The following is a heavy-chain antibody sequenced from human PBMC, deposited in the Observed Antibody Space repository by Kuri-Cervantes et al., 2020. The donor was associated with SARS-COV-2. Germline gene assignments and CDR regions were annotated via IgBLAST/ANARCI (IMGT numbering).Heavy chain of an antibody. Sequence: GGSLRLSCVASGFTFSNYVIHWVRQAPGKGLEWVAVIWYDGENEYYAGSVKGRFTISRDNSKNTLYLQMTSLSAGDTAIYYCAKAGGIEIPAATNWFDPWGQGTLVTVSS. J-gene: IGHJ5*02. CDR1: GFTFSNYV. CDR3: AKAGGIEIPAATNWFDP. D-gene: IGHD2-2*01. V-gene: IGHV3-33*06. CDR2: IWYDGENE.